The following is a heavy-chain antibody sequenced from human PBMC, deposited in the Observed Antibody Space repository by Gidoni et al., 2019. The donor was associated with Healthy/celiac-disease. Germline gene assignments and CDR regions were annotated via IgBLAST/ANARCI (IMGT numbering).Heavy chain of an antibody. V-gene: IGHV3-48*01. J-gene: IGHJ4*02. D-gene: IGHD5-12*01. Sequence: EVQLVESGGGLVQPGGSLRLSCAASGFTFSNYSMNWVRQAPGKGLEWVSYISSSSSPIYYAVSVKCRFTISRDNAKNSLYLQMISLRAEDTAVYYCARVIRGVYDSDYWVQGTLVTVSS. CDR3: ARVIRGVYDSDY. CDR1: GFTFSNYS. CDR2: ISSSSSPI.